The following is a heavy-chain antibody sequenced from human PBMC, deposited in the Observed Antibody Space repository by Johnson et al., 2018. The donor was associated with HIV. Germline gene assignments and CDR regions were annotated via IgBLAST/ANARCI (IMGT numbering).Heavy chain of an antibody. J-gene: IGHJ3*02. Sequence: QVQLVESGGGVVQPGRSLRLSCAASGFTFSSYTMYWVRQAPGTGLEWVAVISYDGSNEYYADSVKGRFTLSRDNSKNTLYLQMNSLRAEDTAVYYCAKEDYYGSGSYDAFDIWGQGTMVTVSS. CDR2: ISYDGSNE. CDR1: GFTFSSYT. V-gene: IGHV3-30*04. CDR3: AKEDYYGSGSYDAFDI. D-gene: IGHD3-10*01.